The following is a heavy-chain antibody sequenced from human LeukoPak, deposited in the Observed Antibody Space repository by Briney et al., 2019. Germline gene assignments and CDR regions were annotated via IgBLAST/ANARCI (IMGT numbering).Heavy chain of an antibody. CDR3: TRGSSTVSAGYN. CDR2: VYTDGRT. Sequence: GESLRLSCAAPGFTVNMDYMSWVRQSPGKGLEWVSVVYTDGRTFYADSVKGRFTISRDDSKNTVFLQMNSLRAEDTAMYFCTRGSSTVSAGYNWGRGTVVIVSS. J-gene: IGHJ4*02. D-gene: IGHD1-1*01. CDR1: GFTVNMDY. V-gene: IGHV3-53*01.